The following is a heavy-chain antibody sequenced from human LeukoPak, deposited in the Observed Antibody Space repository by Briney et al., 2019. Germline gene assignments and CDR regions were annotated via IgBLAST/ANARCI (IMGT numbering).Heavy chain of an antibody. J-gene: IGHJ4*02. CDR1: GGSISSYY. CDR2: IYYSGST. D-gene: IGHD2-15*01. V-gene: IGHV4-59*01. CDR3: ARGGRAWYSPFDY. Sequence: PSETLSLTCTVSGGSISSYYWNWIRQPPGKGLEWIGYIYYSGSTNYNPSLKSRVTISVDTSKNQFSLKLSSVTAADTAVYYCARGGRAWYSPFDYWGQGTLVTVSS.